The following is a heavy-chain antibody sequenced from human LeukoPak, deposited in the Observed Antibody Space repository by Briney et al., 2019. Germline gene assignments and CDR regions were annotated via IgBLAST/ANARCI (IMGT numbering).Heavy chain of an antibody. D-gene: IGHD6-25*01. J-gene: IGHJ4*02. Sequence: SGTLSLTCAVSGGSINNDNWWSWVRQPPGKGLEWIGEIYHSGSTNYNPSLKSRVTISVDRSNNQFSLKLSSVTAADTAVYYCARLYQGKRPPDYWGQGTLVTVSS. CDR1: GGSINNDNW. V-gene: IGHV4-4*02. CDR3: ARLYQGKRPPDY. CDR2: IYHSGST.